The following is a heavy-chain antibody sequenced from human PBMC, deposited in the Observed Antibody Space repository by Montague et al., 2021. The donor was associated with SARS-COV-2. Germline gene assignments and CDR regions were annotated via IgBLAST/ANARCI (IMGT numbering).Heavy chain of an antibody. CDR1: GGSISSSSYY. CDR2: IYYSGST. CDR3: ARHYYGSGSYYLGEFDY. Sequence: SETLSLTCTVSGGSISSSSYYWGWIRQPPGKGLEWIGSIYYSGSTXYNPSLKSRVTISVDTSKNQLSLKLSSVTAADTAVYYCARHYYGSGSYYLGEFDYWGQGTLVTVSS. J-gene: IGHJ4*02. V-gene: IGHV4-39*01. D-gene: IGHD3-10*01.